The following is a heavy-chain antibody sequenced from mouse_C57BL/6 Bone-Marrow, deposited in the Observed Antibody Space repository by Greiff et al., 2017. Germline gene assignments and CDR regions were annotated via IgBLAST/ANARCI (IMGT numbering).Heavy chain of an antibody. V-gene: IGHV3-6*01. J-gene: IGHJ3*01. CDR2: ISYDGSN. CDR3: ARDRYGNGFAY. CDR1: GYSITSGYY. D-gene: IGHD2-10*02. Sequence: VQLQQSGPGLVKPSQSLSLTCSVTGYSITSGYYWNWIRQFPGNKLEWMGYISYDGSNNYNPSLKNRISITRDTSKNQFFLKLNSVTTEDTATYYCARDRYGNGFAYWGQGTLVTVSA.